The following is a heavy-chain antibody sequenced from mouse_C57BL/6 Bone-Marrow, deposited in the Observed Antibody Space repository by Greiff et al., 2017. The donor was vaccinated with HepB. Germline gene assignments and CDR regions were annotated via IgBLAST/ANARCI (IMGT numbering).Heavy chain of an antibody. V-gene: IGHV1-54*01. CDR3: AAVVARDYWYFDV. Sequence: QVQLKQSGAELVRPGTSVKVSCKASGYALTNYLLEWVKQRPGQGLEWIGVINPGSGGTNYNEKFKGKATLTADKSSSTAYMQLSSMTSEDSAVYFCAAVVARDYWYFDVWGTGTTVTVSS. CDR2: INPGSGGT. CDR1: GYALTNYL. J-gene: IGHJ1*03. D-gene: IGHD1-1*01.